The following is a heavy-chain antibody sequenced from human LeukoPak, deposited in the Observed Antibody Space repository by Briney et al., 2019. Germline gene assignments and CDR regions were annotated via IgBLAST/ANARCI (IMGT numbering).Heavy chain of an antibody. J-gene: IGHJ5*02. D-gene: IGHD3-22*01. Sequence: SETLSLTCAVSGGSFSGYYWTWIRQPPGKGLEWIGEINHSGSANYSPSLSSRVTISLDMSENQFSLKLTSVTAADTAVYYCARGRRNYYDSSGYYWESWGQGTLVTVSS. CDR3: ARGRRNYYDSSGYYWES. V-gene: IGHV4-34*01. CDR1: GGSFSGYY. CDR2: INHSGSA.